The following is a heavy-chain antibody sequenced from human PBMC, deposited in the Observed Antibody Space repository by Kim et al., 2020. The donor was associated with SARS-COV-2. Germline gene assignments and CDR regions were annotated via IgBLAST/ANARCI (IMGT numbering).Heavy chain of an antibody. J-gene: IGHJ6*02. V-gene: IGHV4-59*01. Sequence: SETLSLTCTVSGGSISSYYWSWIRQPPGKGLEWIGYIYYSGSTNYNPSLKSRVTISVDTSKNQFSLKLSSVTAADTAVYYCARVRKGGLVRGVIKATEGMDVWGQGTTVIVSS. CDR1: GGSISSYY. D-gene: IGHD3-10*01. CDR2: IYYSGST. CDR3: ARVRKGGLVRGVIKATEGMDV.